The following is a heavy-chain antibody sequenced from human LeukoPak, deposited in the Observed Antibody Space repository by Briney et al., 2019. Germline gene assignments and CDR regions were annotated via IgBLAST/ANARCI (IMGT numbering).Heavy chain of an antibody. CDR3: ARNSASDHYFDY. D-gene: IGHD4/OR15-4a*01. CDR1: GFTFSNHA. V-gene: IGHV3-30-3*01. CDR2: ISFDATKK. Sequence: QPGRSLRLSCAASGFTFSNHAMHWVRQTPGKGLEWVAVISFDATKKYYADSVKGRFTVSRDNFKNTLYLQMNSLRAEDMAIYYCARNSASDHYFDYWGQGTLVTVSS. J-gene: IGHJ4*02.